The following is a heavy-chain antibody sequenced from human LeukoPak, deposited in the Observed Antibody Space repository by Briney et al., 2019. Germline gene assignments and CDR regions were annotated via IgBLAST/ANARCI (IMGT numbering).Heavy chain of an antibody. V-gene: IGHV1-69*06. D-gene: IGHD3-10*01. CDR2: IIPIFGTA. CDR1: GGTFSSYA. Sequence: ASVKVSCKASGGTFSSYAISWVRQAPGQGLEWMGGIIPIFGTANYAQKFQGRVTITADKSTSTAYMELSNLRSEDTAVYYCAEGKTYYYGSGAPLYGMDVWGQGTTVTVSS. J-gene: IGHJ6*02. CDR3: AEGKTYYYGSGAPLYGMDV.